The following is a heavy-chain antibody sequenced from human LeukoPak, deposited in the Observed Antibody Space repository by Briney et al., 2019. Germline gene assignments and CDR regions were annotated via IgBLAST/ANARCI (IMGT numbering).Heavy chain of an antibody. V-gene: IGHV3-30*02. CDR3: ARGGLIVVVPAAYYFDY. D-gene: IGHD2-2*01. CDR1: GFTFSSYG. Sequence: GGSLRLSCAASGFTFSSYGMHWVRQAPGKGLEWVAFIRYDGSNKYYADSVKGRFTISRDNSKNTLYLQMNSLRAEDTAVYYCARGGLIVVVPAAYYFDYWGQGTLVTVSS. CDR2: IRYDGSNK. J-gene: IGHJ4*02.